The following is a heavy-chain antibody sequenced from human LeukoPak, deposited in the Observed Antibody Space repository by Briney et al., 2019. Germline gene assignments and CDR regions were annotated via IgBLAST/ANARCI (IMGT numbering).Heavy chain of an antibody. D-gene: IGHD6-13*01. Sequence: PGGSLRLSCAASGFTVSSNYMSWVRQAPGKGLEWVSVIYSGGSTYSADSVKGRFTIYRDSSKNTLYLQMNSLRAEDTAVYYCARAAASKIDYWGQGTLVTVSS. CDR3: ARAAASKIDY. CDR1: GFTVSSNY. J-gene: IGHJ4*02. CDR2: IYSGGST. V-gene: IGHV3-53*01.